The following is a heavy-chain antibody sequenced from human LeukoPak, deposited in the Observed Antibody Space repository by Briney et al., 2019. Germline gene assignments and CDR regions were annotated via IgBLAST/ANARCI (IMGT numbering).Heavy chain of an antibody. V-gene: IGHV3-30*01. CDR3: AKDRRIGLRSAFDY. J-gene: IGHJ4*02. CDR1: GFTFSSYA. D-gene: IGHD5-12*01. CDR2: ISYDGSNK. Sequence: GGSLRLSCAASGFTFSSYAMHWVRQAPGKGLEWVAVISYDGSNKYYADSVKGRFTISRDNSKNTLYLQMNSLRAEDTAVYYCAKDRRIGLRSAFDYWGQGTLVTVSS.